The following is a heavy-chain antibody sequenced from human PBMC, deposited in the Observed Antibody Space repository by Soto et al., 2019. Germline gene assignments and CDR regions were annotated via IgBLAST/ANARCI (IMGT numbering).Heavy chain of an antibody. V-gene: IGHV3-30*18. CDR2: ISYAGSNK. CDR1: GFTFSSYG. CDR3: AKAQRGYYYYYMDV. J-gene: IGHJ6*03. Sequence: PGGSLRLSCAASGFTFSSYGMHWVRQAPGKGLEWVAVISYAGSNKYYADSVKGRFTISRDNSKNTLYLQMNSLRAEDTAVYYCAKAQRGYYYYYMDVWGKGTTVTVSS.